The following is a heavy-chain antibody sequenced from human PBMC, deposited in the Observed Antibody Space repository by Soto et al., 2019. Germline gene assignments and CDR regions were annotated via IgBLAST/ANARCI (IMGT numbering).Heavy chain of an antibody. CDR3: AREPRDYYYGMDV. CDR1: GYTFTRFP. D-gene: IGHD3-10*01. CDR2: INADNGNT. J-gene: IGHJ6*02. Sequence: QVHLVQSEAEARKPGASVKLSCMTSGYTFTRFPIHWVRQAPGQRLEWMGWINADNGNTKYSQKFQGRVTITRDTSATTAYMELSSLRSEDTAVYYCAREPRDYYYGMDVWGQGTTVTVSS. V-gene: IGHV1-3*01.